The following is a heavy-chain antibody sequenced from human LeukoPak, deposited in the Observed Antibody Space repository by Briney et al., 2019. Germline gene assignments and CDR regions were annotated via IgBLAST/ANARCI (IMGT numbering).Heavy chain of an antibody. D-gene: IGHD6-6*01. CDR3: AKAEAPADAFDI. CDR1: GFTFSSYG. V-gene: IGHV3-30*02. J-gene: IGHJ3*02. Sequence: PGGSLRLSCAASGFTFSSYGMHWVRQAPGKGLEWVAFIRYDGSNKYYADSVKGRFTISRDNSKNTPYLQMNSLRAEDTAVYYCAKAEAPADAFDIWGQGTMVTVSS. CDR2: IRYDGSNK.